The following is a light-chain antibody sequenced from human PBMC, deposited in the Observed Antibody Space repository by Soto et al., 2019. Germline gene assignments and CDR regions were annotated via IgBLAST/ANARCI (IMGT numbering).Light chain of an antibody. CDR1: SSNIGAGYA. J-gene: IGLJ2*01. Sequence: QPVLTQPPSVSGAPGQPITISCTGSSSNIGAGYAVHWYQQLPGEAPKLLIYGNTNRPSGVPDRFSGSKSGTSASLAITGLQADDEADYYCQSFDSSMTVVFGGGTKLTVL. CDR2: GNT. CDR3: QSFDSSMTVV. V-gene: IGLV1-40*01.